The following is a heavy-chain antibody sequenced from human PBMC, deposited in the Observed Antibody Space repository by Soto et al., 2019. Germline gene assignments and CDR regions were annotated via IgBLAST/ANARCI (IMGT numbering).Heavy chain of an antibody. Sequence: QLHLVQSGAVVKKPGASVTVSCSASGYPVTAYYMHWVRQAPGRGLEWMGGINPATGAAKYTQTFQGGVTMTRDTSTGSVFMELGGLTSEDTAGFYCARGGGVGVAGSAAFDMWGQGTVVTVSS. CDR2: INPATGAA. V-gene: IGHV1-2*02. CDR1: GYPVTAYY. CDR3: ARGGGVGVAGSAAFDM. D-gene: IGHD3-3*01. J-gene: IGHJ3*02.